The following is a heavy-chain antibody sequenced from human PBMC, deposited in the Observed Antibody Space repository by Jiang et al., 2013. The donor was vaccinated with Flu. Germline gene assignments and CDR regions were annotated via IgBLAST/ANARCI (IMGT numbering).Heavy chain of an antibody. Sequence: SGAEVKKPGSSVKVSCKASGGTFSSYAISWVRQAPGRGLEWMGGIIPIFGIANYAQKFQGRVTITADESTSTAYMELSSLRSEDTAVYYCARNIRLGELSPPFDYWGQGTLVTVSS. CDR1: GGTFSSYA. CDR3: ARNIRLGELSPPFDY. CDR2: IIPIFGIA. J-gene: IGHJ4*02. V-gene: IGHV1-69*01. D-gene: IGHD3-16*02.